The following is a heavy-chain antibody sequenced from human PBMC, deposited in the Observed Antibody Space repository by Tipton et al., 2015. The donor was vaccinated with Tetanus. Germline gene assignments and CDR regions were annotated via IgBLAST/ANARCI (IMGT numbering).Heavy chain of an antibody. D-gene: IGHD3-16*01. CDR3: AKDGVVPPLGFTAGAFDI. V-gene: IGHV3-11*01. J-gene: IGHJ3*02. CDR2: ISSSGKTI. CDR1: GLTFSDYY. Sequence: GGGSVKPGGSLRLSCAASGLTFSDYYMSRIRQAPGMGLEFPSYISSSGKTIIYADSVKGRFTISRDNAKNSLYLQMNSLRAENTAVYYCAKDGVVPPLGFTAGAFDIWGQGTLVTVSS.